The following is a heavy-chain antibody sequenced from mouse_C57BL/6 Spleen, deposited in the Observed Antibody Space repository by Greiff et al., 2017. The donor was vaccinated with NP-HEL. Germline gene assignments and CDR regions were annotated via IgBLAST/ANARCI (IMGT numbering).Heavy chain of an antibody. CDR2: ISSGSSTI. CDR1: GFTFSDYG. V-gene: IGHV5-17*01. Sequence: EVKLMESGGGLVKPGGSLKLSCAASGFTFSDYGMHWVRQAPEKGLEWVAYISSGSSTIYYADTVKGRFTISRDNAKNTLFLQMTSLRSEDTAMYYCAREIYYDYLPFDYWGQGTTLTVSS. CDR3: AREIYYDYLPFDY. J-gene: IGHJ2*01. D-gene: IGHD2-4*01.